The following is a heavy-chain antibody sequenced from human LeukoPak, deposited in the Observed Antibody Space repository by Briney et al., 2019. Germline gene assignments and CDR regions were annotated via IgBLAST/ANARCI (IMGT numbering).Heavy chain of an antibody. V-gene: IGHV4-59*01. CDR2: IYYSGST. Sequence: SETLSLTCTVFGGSISSYYWSWIRQPPGKGLEWIGYIYYSGSTNYNPSLKSRVTISVDTSKNQFSLKVSSVTAADTAVYYCARAGGSSWPRTNAFCIWGQRTMGTVSS. D-gene: IGHD6-13*01. J-gene: IGHJ3*02. CDR1: GGSISSYY. CDR3: ARAGGSSWPRTNAFCI.